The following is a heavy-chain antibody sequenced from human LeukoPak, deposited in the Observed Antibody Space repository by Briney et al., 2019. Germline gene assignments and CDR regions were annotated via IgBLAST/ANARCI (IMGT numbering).Heavy chain of an antibody. J-gene: IGHJ6*03. V-gene: IGHV3-21*01. CDR1: GFTFSYYS. CDR3: AKVDRGDYSSSPVPYYNYYMNV. D-gene: IGHD6-13*01. Sequence: TGGSLRLSCAASGFTFSYYSMNWVRQAPGRGLEWVSCISSSSSLIFYSDSVRGRFTTSRDNAKNLLYPHMNSLRVEDTAVYYCAKVDRGDYSSSPVPYYNYYMNVWGKGTTVTVSS. CDR2: ISSSSSLI.